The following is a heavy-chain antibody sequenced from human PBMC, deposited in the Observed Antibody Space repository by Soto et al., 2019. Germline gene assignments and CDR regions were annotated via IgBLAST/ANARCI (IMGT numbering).Heavy chain of an antibody. CDR2: IIPIFGTA. CDR1: GGTFGSYA. Sequence: QVQLVQSGAEVKKPGSSVKVSCKASGGTFGSYAISWVRQAPGQGLEWMGGIIPIFGTANYAQKFQGRVTITADKSTSTAYMELSSLRSEDTAVYYCARDRLGGYCSGGSCVDAFDIWGQGTMVTVSS. D-gene: IGHD2-15*01. J-gene: IGHJ3*02. CDR3: ARDRLGGYCSGGSCVDAFDI. V-gene: IGHV1-69*06.